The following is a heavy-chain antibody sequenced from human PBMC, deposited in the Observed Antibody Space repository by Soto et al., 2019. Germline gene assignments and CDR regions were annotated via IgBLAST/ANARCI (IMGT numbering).Heavy chain of an antibody. CDR1: GYTFTSYA. D-gene: IGHD2-15*01. CDR3: FGGNTNYYYGMDV. Sequence: SCKASGYTFTSYAMHWVRQAPGKGLEWVAVISYDGSNKYYADSVKGRFTISRDNSKNTLYLQMNSLRAEDTAVYYCFGGNTNYYYGMDVWGQGTTVTVSS. CDR2: ISYDGSNK. V-gene: IGHV3-30-3*01. J-gene: IGHJ6*02.